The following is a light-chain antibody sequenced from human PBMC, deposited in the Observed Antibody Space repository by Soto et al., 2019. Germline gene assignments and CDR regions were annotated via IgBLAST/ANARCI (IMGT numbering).Light chain of an antibody. CDR2: SNN. CDR3: AAWDDSLNGVV. J-gene: IGLJ2*01. CDR1: SSNIGSNT. V-gene: IGLV1-44*01. Sequence: QPVLTQPPSESGTPGQRVTISCSGSSSNIGSNTVNWYQHLPGTAPKLLIYSNNQWPSGVPDRFSGSKSGTSASLAISGLQSEDEADYYCAAWDDSLNGVVFGGGTKLTVL.